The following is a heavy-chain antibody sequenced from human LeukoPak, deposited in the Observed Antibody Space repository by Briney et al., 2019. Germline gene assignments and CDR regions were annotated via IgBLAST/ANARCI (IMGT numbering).Heavy chain of an antibody. Sequence: GGSLGLSCAASGFTFSSYGMHRVRQAPGKGLEWVAVISYDGSNKYYADSVKGRFTISRDNSKNTLYLQMNSLRAEDTAVYYCARSQGVAVAGSGRIDPWGQGTLVTVSS. V-gene: IGHV3-30*03. D-gene: IGHD6-19*01. CDR1: GFTFSSYG. CDR3: ARSQGVAVAGSGRIDP. CDR2: ISYDGSNK. J-gene: IGHJ5*02.